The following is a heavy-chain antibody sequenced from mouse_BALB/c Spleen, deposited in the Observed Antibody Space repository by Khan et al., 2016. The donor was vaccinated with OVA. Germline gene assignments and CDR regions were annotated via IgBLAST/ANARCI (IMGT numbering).Heavy chain of an antibody. V-gene: IGHV3-2*02. D-gene: IGHD1-2*01. Sequence: EVQLQESGPGLVKPSQSLSLTCTVTGYSITSGYGWNWIRQFPGNKLEWMGYISYSGSTNYNPSLKSRISITRDTSKNQFCLQLNAVTTEDTATYYCARTARIKYWGQGTTLTVSS. CDR1: GYSITSGYG. J-gene: IGHJ2*01. CDR2: ISYSGST. CDR3: ARTARIKY.